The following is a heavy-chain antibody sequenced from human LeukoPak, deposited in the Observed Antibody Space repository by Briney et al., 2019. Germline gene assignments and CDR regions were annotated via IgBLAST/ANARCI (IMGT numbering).Heavy chain of an antibody. CDR1: GGTFSSYA. CDR2: IIPIFGTA. J-gene: IGHJ4*02. Sequence: SVKVSCKASGGTFSSYAISWVRQAPGQGLEWMGGIIPIFGTANYAQKFQGRVTITTDESTSTAYMELSSLRSEDTAVYYCATMTTDWLDDYWGQGTLGTVSS. V-gene: IGHV1-69*05. CDR3: ATMTTDWLDDY. D-gene: IGHD4-11*01.